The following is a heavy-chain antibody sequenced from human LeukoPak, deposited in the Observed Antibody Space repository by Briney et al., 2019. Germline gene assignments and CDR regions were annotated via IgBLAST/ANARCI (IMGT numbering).Heavy chain of an antibody. CDR2: ISYDGSNK. CDR1: GFTFSSYA. Sequence: GRSLRLSCAASGFTFSSYAMHWVRQAPGKGLEWVAVISYDGSNKYYADSVKGRFTISRDNSKNTLYLQMNSLRAEDTAVYYCARCGYSNGYYFDYWGQGTLVTVSS. J-gene: IGHJ4*02. V-gene: IGHV3-30-3*01. D-gene: IGHD4-11*01. CDR3: ARCGYSNGYYFDY.